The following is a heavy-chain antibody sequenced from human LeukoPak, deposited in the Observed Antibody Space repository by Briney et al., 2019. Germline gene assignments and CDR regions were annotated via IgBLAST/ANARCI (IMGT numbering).Heavy chain of an antibody. Sequence: PSETLSLTCTVSGGSISSYYWSWIRQPPGKGLEWIGEINHSGGTNYNPSLKSRVTISVDTSKNQFSLKLSSVTAADTAVYYCARLGWYDSSGYYYLDYWGQGTLVTVSS. J-gene: IGHJ4*02. CDR2: INHSGGT. CDR1: GGSISSYY. V-gene: IGHV4-34*01. D-gene: IGHD3-22*01. CDR3: ARLGWYDSSGYYYLDY.